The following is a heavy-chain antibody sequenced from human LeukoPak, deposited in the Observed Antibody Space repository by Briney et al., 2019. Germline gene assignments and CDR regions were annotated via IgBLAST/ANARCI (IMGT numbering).Heavy chain of an antibody. J-gene: IGHJ6*02. V-gene: IGHV4-59*01. CDR3: ARGRYYYDSGGSMDV. CDR2: IYYSGST. CDR1: GGSISSYY. D-gene: IGHD3-22*01. Sequence: KPSETLSLTCTVSGGSISSYYWSWIRQPPGKGLEWIGYIYYSGSTNYNPSLKSRVTISVDTSKNQFSLKLSSVTAADTAVYYCARGRYYYDSGGSMDVWGQGTTVTVSS.